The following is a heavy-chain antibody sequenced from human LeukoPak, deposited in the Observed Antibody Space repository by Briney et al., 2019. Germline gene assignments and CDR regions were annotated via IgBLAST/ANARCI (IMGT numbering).Heavy chain of an antibody. CDR3: ARAVDYGGTLDY. V-gene: IGHV1-2*05. D-gene: IGHD4-23*01. J-gene: IGHJ4*02. CDR2: INPNSGDT. Sequence: ASVKVSCKASGYTFTAYYMHWVRQAPGQGLEWMGRINPNSGDTNYAQKFQGSVTMTRNTSISTAYMELSRLRSDDTGVYYCARAVDYGGTLDYWGQGTLVTVSS. CDR1: GYTFTAYY.